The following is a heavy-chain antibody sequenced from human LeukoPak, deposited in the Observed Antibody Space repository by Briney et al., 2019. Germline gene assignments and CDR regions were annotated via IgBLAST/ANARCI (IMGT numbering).Heavy chain of an antibody. CDR3: ARDRRRHYYGSGTGGV. D-gene: IGHD3-10*01. V-gene: IGHV4-30-2*01. J-gene: IGHJ6*04. CDR2: IYHSGST. Sequence: PSETLSLTCAVSGGSISSGGYSWSWIRQPPGKGLEWIGYIYHSGSTYYNPSLKSRVTISVDRSKNQFSLKLSSVTAADTAVYYCARDRRRHYYGSGTGGVWGKGTTVTVSS. CDR1: GGSISSGGYS.